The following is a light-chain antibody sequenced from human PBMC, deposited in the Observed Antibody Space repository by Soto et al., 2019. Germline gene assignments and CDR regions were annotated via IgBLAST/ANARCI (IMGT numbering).Light chain of an antibody. CDR2: EVS. Sequence: QSALTQPASVSESHGQSITISCTGTSSDVGAYGYVSWYQQHPGKAPKLMIYEVSYRPSGVSNRFSGSKSGNAASLTISGLQAEDEADYYCSSYATSSTVVFGGGTKLTVL. CDR1: SSDVGAYGY. CDR3: SSYATSSTVV. J-gene: IGLJ2*01. V-gene: IGLV2-14*01.